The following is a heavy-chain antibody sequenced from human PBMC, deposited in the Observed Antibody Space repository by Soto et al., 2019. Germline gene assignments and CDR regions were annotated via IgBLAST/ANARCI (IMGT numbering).Heavy chain of an antibody. D-gene: IGHD6-13*01. J-gene: IGHJ5*02. V-gene: IGHV1-2*02. CDR3: AGGGGIAEPGPNWFDP. CDR1: RYSLSGYY. CDR2: INPNSGGT. Sequence: GASVKVSCKASRYSLSGYYLHWVRQAPGQGPEWMGWINPNSGGTKYVQKFQGRVTMTRDTSISTVYLELSRRRSDDTAVYYCAGGGGIAEPGPNWFDPWGQGTLVTVSS.